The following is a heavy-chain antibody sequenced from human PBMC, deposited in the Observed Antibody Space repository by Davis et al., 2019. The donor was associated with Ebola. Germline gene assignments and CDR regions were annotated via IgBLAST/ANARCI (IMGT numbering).Heavy chain of an antibody. J-gene: IGHJ5*02. Sequence: PSETLSLTCTVSGGSISSSSYYWGWIRQPPGKGLEWIGSIYYSGSTYYNPSLKSRVTISVDTSKNQFSLKLSSVTAADTAVYYCARGRRIVLMVYAGNWFDPWGQGTLVTVSS. CDR2: IYYSGST. CDR1: GGSISSSSYY. V-gene: IGHV4-39*01. CDR3: ARGRRIVLMVYAGNWFDP. D-gene: IGHD2-8*01.